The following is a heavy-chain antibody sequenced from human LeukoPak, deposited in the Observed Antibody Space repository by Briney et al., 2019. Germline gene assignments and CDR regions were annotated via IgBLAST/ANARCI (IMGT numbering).Heavy chain of an antibody. Sequence: RTGRSLRLSCAAYGFTLSNYAIHWVRQAPGKGLEWVSVISYEGSKKYYADSVKGRFTISRDNSKNTVHLQMNSLSTEDTAVYYCSKDRAEATRRSLDYWGQGTLVTVSS. J-gene: IGHJ4*02. CDR2: ISYEGSKK. V-gene: IGHV3-30*04. CDR1: GFTLSNYA. D-gene: IGHD1-26*01. CDR3: SKDRAEATRRSLDY.